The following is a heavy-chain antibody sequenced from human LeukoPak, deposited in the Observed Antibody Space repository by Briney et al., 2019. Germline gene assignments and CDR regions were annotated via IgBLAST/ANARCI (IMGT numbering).Heavy chain of an antibody. CDR1: GFTFSSYG. V-gene: IGHV3-30*02. CDR3: AKRKDSYGYEWFDP. Sequence: PGGSLRLSCAASGFTFSSYGMHWVRPAPGKGLEWVAFIRYDGSNKYYADSVKGRFTISRDNSKNTLYLQMNSLRAEDTAVYYCAKRKDSYGYEWFDPWGQGTLVTVSS. CDR2: IRYDGSNK. J-gene: IGHJ5*02. D-gene: IGHD5-18*01.